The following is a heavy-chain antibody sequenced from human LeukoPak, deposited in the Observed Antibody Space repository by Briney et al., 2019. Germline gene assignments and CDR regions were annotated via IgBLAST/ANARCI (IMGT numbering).Heavy chain of an antibody. D-gene: IGHD3-22*01. CDR3: ARALRYDSSGPTDAFDI. CDR1: GFTFSIYD. J-gene: IGHJ3*02. CDR2: IGTAGDT. V-gene: IGHV3-13*01. Sequence: PGGSLRLSCAASGFTFSIYDMHWVRQATGKGLEWVSAIGTAGDTYYPGSVKGRFTISRENAKNSLYLQMNSLRAGDTAVYYCARALRYDSSGPTDAFDIWGQGTMVTVSS.